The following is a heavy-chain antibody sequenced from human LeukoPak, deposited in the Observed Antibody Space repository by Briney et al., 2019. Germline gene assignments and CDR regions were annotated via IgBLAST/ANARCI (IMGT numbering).Heavy chain of an antibody. CDR3: TRVRPYDSGCFDC. CDR1: GFTFDYIW. J-gene: IGHJ4*02. Sequence: GGSLRLSCAASGFTFDYIWMSWVRQAPGKGLEWVGRIKSKTDGETTDYAAPVKGRFTLSRDDSKNTPYLQMNSLKIEDTAVYYCTRVRPYDSGCFDCWGQGTLVTVSS. CDR2: IKSKTDGETT. D-gene: IGHD6-19*01. V-gene: IGHV3-15*01.